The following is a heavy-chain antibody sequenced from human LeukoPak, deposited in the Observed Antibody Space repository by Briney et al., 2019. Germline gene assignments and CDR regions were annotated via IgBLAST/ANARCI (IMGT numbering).Heavy chain of an antibody. Sequence: SETLTLTCAVYGGSFSDYYWSWIRQSPGKGLEWIGEINHSGSTNYNPSLKSRVTIALVTSKNQFSLKLNSVTAADTAVYYCASCSSTSWYAGDWFDPWGQGTLVSVSS. CDR1: GGSFSDYY. CDR3: ASCSSTSWYAGDWFDP. D-gene: IGHD2-2*01. J-gene: IGHJ5*02. CDR2: INHSGST. V-gene: IGHV4-34*01.